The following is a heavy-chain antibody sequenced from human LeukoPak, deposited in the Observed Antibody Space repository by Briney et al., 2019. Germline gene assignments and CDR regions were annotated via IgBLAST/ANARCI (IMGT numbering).Heavy chain of an antibody. CDR2: IYYSGST. D-gene: IGHD4-11*01. CDR1: GGSMSSFY. CDR3: ARGAYTYYFDY. Sequence: PSETLSLTCTVSGGSMSSFYWSWIRQPPGKGLEWIGYIYYSGSTNYNPSLKSRVTISVDTSKNQFSLKLSSVTAADTAVYYCARGAYTYYFDYWGQGTLVTVSS. J-gene: IGHJ4*02. V-gene: IGHV4-59*01.